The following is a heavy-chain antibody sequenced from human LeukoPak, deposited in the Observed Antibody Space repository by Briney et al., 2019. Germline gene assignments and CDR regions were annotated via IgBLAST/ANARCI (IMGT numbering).Heavy chain of an antibody. Sequence: ASVKVSCKGSGYTFISYDINWVRQAPGQGLEWMGWMNPNSGNTGSAQKFQGRVTMTRDTAISTAYMELSSLRSEDTAVYYCARRRGYSHHPDDWYFDFWGRGTLVTVSS. CDR2: MNPNSGNT. J-gene: IGHJ2*01. V-gene: IGHV1-8*01. CDR3: ARRRGYSHHPDDWYFDF. CDR1: GYTFISYD. D-gene: IGHD5-12*01.